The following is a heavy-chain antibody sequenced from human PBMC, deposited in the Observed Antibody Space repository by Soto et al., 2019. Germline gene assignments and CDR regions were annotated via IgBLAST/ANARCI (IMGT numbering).Heavy chain of an antibody. CDR1: GFTFSSYG. V-gene: IGHV3-30*18. D-gene: IGHD4-17*01. Sequence: GGSLRLSCAASGFTFSSYGMHWVRQAPGKGLEWVAGISYDGSNKYYADSVKGRFTISRDNSKNTLYLQMNSLRAEDTAVYYCAKSMRLATVVTPDFDYWGQGTLVTVSS. J-gene: IGHJ4*02. CDR3: AKSMRLATVVTPDFDY. CDR2: ISYDGSNK.